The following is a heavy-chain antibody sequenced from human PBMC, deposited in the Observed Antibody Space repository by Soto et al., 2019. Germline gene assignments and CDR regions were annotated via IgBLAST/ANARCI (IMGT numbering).Heavy chain of an antibody. CDR2: INADGTST. J-gene: IGHJ4*02. D-gene: IGHD2-2*01. CDR1: GXTFSNSW. Sequence: LRLSFAASGXTFSNSWMHWVRQVSGKGLEWVSRINADGTSTSYADSVKGRFTISRDNAKNTLYLHVNSLRAEDTAVYYCVKVLARGVGVPRFYFDSWGQGALVTVSS. V-gene: IGHV3-74*01. CDR3: VKVLARGVGVPRFYFDS.